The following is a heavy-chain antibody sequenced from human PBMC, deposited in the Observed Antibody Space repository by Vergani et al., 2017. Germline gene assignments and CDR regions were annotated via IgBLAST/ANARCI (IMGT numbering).Heavy chain of an antibody. CDR3: ARGASWDYVSSFDY. J-gene: IGHJ4*02. CDR2: ISYDGSNK. CDR1: GFTFSSYA. Sequence: QVQLVESGGGVVQPGRSLRLSCAASGFTFSSYAMHWVRQAPGKGLEWVAVISYDGSNKYYADSVKGRFTISRDNSKNTLYLQMNSLRAEDTAVYYCARGASWDYVSSFDYWGQGTLVTVSS. V-gene: IGHV3-30-3*01. D-gene: IGHD1-7*01.